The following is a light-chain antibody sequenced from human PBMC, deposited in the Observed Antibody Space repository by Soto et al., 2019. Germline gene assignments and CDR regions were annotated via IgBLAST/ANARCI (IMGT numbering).Light chain of an antibody. CDR3: SAYTVSRTYV. J-gene: IGLJ1*01. CDR1: SSDVGAYNF. V-gene: IGLV2-14*03. CDR2: NVY. Sequence: QSVLAQPASVSGSPGQSITISCAGTSSDVGAYNFVSWHQQHPGKAPKLMIYNVYDRPSGISYRLSGSKSGNTASLTISGLQGEDEADYYCSAYTVSRTYVFGTWTKVTVL.